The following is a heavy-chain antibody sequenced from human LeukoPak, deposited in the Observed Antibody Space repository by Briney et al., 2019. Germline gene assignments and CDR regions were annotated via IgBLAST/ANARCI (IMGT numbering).Heavy chain of an antibody. CDR3: ARATLYYDILTGSAFDY. D-gene: IGHD3-9*01. V-gene: IGHV3-30*03. CDR2: IPYDGSNN. Sequence: GGSLRLSCAASGFTFSAYGMHWVRQAPGKGLEWVAVIPYDGSNNYYADSVKGRFTISRDNSKNTLYLQMNSLRAEDTAVYYCARATLYYDILTGSAFDYWGQGTLVTVSS. J-gene: IGHJ4*02. CDR1: GFTFSAYG.